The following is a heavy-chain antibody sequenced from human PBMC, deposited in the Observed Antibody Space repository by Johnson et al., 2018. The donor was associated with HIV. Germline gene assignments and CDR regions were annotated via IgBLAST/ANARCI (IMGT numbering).Heavy chain of an antibody. V-gene: IGHV3-30*03. CDR3: VRERQSGTMQLWLRVNDAFDI. CDR2: ISYDGSNK. D-gene: IGHD5-18*01. Sequence: QVQLVESGGGVVQPGRSLRLSCAASGFTFSSYGMHWVRQAPGKGLEWVAVISYDGSNKYYADSVKGRFTISRDNSKNTLYLQMNSLRAEDTAAFYCVRERQSGTMQLWLRVNDAFDIWGQGTMVTVSS. CDR1: GFTFSSYG. J-gene: IGHJ3*02.